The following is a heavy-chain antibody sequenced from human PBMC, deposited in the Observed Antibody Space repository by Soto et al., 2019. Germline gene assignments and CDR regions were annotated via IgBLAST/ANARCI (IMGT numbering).Heavy chain of an antibody. J-gene: IGHJ3*02. CDR3: YYDSSGYSSFDAFDI. Sequence: GGSLRLSCAASGFTFSGSAMHRVRQASGKGLEWVGRIRSKANSYATAYAASVKGRFTISRGDSKNTAYLQMNSLKTEDAAVYAYYYDSSGYSSFDAFDIWGRGTMVTVSS. V-gene: IGHV3-73*01. CDR2: IRSKANSYAT. CDR1: GFTFSGSA. D-gene: IGHD3-22*01.